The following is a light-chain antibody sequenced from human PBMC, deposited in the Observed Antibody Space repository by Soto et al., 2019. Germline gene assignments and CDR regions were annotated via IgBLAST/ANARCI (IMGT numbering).Light chain of an antibody. Sequence: IVMTQSTLSLPVTPGEPASISCISIHILLHSNGYNYLDWYLQKPGQSPQLLIYLGSNRASGVPDRFSGSGSGTDFTLKISRVEAEDVGVYYCMQALQTPRTFGQVA. J-gene: IGKJ1*01. V-gene: IGKV2-28*01. CDR2: LGS. CDR1: HILLHSNGYNY. CDR3: MQALQTPRT.